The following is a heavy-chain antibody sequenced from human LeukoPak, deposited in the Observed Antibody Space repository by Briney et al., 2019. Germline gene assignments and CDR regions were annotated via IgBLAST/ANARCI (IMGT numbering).Heavy chain of an antibody. D-gene: IGHD3-22*01. Sequence: ASVKVSCKASGYTFTGYYIHWVRQAPGQGLEWMGWISAYNGNTNYAQKLQGRVIMTTDTSTSTAYMELRSLRSDDTAVYYCARVVESGYCFDIWGQGTMVTVSS. V-gene: IGHV1-18*04. J-gene: IGHJ3*02. CDR1: GYTFTGYY. CDR2: ISAYNGNT. CDR3: ARVVESGYCFDI.